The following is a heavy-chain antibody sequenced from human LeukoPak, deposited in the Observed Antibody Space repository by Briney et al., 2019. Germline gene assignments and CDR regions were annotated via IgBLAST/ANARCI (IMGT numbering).Heavy chain of an antibody. Sequence: SETLSLTCTVSGYSIRSSYYWGWIRQPPGKGLEWIGSIFHTGNTYYNPSLKSRVTISVDTSNNRFSLKLSSVTAADTAVYYRARVESGYDIWVDYWGQGTLVTVSS. V-gene: IGHV4-38-2*02. J-gene: IGHJ4*02. CDR2: IFHTGNT. D-gene: IGHD5-12*01. CDR1: GYSIRSSYY. CDR3: ARVESGYDIWVDY.